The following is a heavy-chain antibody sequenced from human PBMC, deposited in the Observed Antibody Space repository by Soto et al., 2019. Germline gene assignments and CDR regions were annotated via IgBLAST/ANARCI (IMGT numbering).Heavy chain of an antibody. V-gene: IGHV4-34*01. CDR2: INHRGYT. Sequence: SETLSLTCAVYGESFIGYYWTWIRQPPGKGLEWIGEINHRGYTNYNPSLKSRVTISIDTSKNQFSLKLTSVTAADTSGDYCARTDIVTTNWFDHWGRGTLGTVS. CDR3: ARTDIVTTNWFDH. CDR1: GESFIGYY. D-gene: IGHD5-12*01. J-gene: IGHJ5*02.